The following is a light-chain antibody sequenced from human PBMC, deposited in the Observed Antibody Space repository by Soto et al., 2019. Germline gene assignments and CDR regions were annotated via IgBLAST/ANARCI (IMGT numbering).Light chain of an antibody. CDR1: SSDVGGYNY. J-gene: IGLJ2*01. CDR2: EVT. Sequence: QSVLTQPASVSGSPGHSITISCTGTSSDVGGYNYVSWYQQHPGKAPKLVIYEVTKRPSGVSNRFSGSKSGNTASLTISGLQAEDETDYYCSSYTSTNHVVFGGGTKLTVL. V-gene: IGLV2-14*01. CDR3: SSYTSTNHVV.